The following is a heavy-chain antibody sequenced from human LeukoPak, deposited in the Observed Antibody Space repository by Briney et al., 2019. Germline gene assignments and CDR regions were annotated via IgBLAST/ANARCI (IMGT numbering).Heavy chain of an antibody. D-gene: IGHD2-2*01. Sequence: SETLSLTCTVSGGSISNYYWSCIRQPPGKRLVWIGYIYFSGSTNYNPSLKSRVTISVATSMNQFSLKLDSVPAADTAVYYCARDRSRAPHCTSTSCPPFPQYKFDNWGQGTLVTVSS. CDR2: IYFSGST. CDR1: GGSISNYY. V-gene: IGHV4-59*01. CDR3: ARDRSRAPHCTSTSCPPFPQYKFDN. J-gene: IGHJ4*02.